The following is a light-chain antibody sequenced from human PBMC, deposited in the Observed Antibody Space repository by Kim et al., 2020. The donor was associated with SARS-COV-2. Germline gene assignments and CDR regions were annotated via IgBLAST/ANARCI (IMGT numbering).Light chain of an antibody. V-gene: IGLV3-21*03. Sequence: PRKTARITCGGNNIGSKRVYWYQQKPGQAPVLVVYDDSDRPSGIPERFSGSNSGNTATLTISRVEAGDEADYYCQVWDSSSDHLYVFGTGTKVTVL. CDR3: QVWDSSSDHLYV. CDR1: NIGSKR. J-gene: IGLJ1*01. CDR2: DDS.